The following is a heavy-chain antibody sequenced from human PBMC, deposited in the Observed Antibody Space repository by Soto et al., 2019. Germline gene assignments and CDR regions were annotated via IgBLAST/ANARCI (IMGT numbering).Heavy chain of an antibody. CDR2: ISYDGSNK. D-gene: IGHD3-22*01. CDR1: GFTFSSYA. J-gene: IGHJ4*02. CDR3: ARDPDSSGGFDY. Sequence: QVQLVESGGGVVQPGRSLRLSCAASGFTFSSYAMHWVRQAPGKGLEWVAVISYDGSNKYYADSVKGRFTISRDSSKNTLYLQMNSLRAEDTAVYYCARDPDSSGGFDYWGQGTLVTVSS. V-gene: IGHV3-30-3*01.